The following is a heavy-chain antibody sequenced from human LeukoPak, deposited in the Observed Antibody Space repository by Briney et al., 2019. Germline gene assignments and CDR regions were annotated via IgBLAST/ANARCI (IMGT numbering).Heavy chain of an antibody. CDR1: GYTFTGYY. CDR3: ARDLTDYYDSSGYYYDAFDI. Sequence: ASVKVSCKASGYTFTGYYMHWVRQAPGQGLEWVGWINPNSGGTNYAQKFQGRVTMTRDTSISTAYMELSRLRSDDTAVYYCARDLTDYYDSSGYYYDAFDIWGQGTMVTVSS. V-gene: IGHV1-2*02. J-gene: IGHJ3*02. CDR2: INPNSGGT. D-gene: IGHD3-22*01.